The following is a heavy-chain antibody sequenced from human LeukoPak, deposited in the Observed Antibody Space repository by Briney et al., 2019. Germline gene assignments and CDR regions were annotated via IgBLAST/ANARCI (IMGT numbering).Heavy chain of an antibody. CDR1: GYSISSGRY. V-gene: IGHV4-38-2*01. CDR3: ASLLVATIKEAYYFDY. CDR2: IYHSGST. J-gene: IGHJ4*02. D-gene: IGHD5-12*01. Sequence: SETLSLTCAVSGYSISSGRYWGWIRQPPGKGLEWIGSIYHSGSTYYNPSLKSRVTISVDTSKNQFSLKLSSVTAADTAVYYCASLLVATIKEAYYFDYWGQGTLVTVSS.